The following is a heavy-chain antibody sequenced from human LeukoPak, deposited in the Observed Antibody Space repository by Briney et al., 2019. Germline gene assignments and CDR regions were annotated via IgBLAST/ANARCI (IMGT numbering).Heavy chain of an antibody. Sequence: SVKVSCKASGGTFSSYAISWVRQAPGQGLEWMGGIIPIFGTANYAQKFQGRVTITADESTSTAYMELSRLRSDDTAVYYCARVQNLNYYDSSGYFYWGQGTLVTVSS. D-gene: IGHD3-22*01. CDR1: GGTFSSYA. J-gene: IGHJ4*02. CDR3: ARVQNLNYYDSSGYFY. CDR2: IIPIFGTA. V-gene: IGHV1-69*13.